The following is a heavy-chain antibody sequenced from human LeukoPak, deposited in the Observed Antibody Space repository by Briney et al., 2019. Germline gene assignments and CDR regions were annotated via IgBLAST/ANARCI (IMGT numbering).Heavy chain of an antibody. D-gene: IGHD1-7*01. CDR1: GFTVSSSY. CDR3: ARDSNFDWFDP. V-gene: IGHV3-66*01. J-gene: IGHJ5*02. Sequence: GGSLRLSCAASGFTVSSSYMNWVRQAPGKGLEWVSVIYSGGSTYYADSVKGRFTISRDNSKNTLYLQMNSLRAEDTAVYYCARDSNFDWFDPWSQGTLVTVSS. CDR2: IYSGGST.